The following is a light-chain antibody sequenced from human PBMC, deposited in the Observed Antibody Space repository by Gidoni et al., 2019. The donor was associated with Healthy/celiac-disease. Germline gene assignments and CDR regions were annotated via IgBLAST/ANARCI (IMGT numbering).Light chain of an antibody. CDR3: QQYDNLPTWT. J-gene: IGKJ1*01. CDR1: QGISNY. Sequence: DIQMTQSPSSLSASVGDRVTITGQASQGISNYLNWYQQKAGKAPKLLIYDASNLETGVPSRCSGSGSGKVFTFTISSLQPEDIATYYCQQYDNLPTWTFGQGTKVEIK. CDR2: DAS. V-gene: IGKV1-33*01.